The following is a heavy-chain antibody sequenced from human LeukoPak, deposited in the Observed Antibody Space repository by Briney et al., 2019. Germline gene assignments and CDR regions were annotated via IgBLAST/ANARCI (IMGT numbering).Heavy chain of an antibody. Sequence: ESGPTLAKPTQTLTLTCTFSGVSLYNSGVGVGWIRQPPGKALEWLALIYWTDDKRYSPSLKSRLPITKDTSKNQVVLTMTNMDPVDTATYYCAHTSYSSSWYLVEDYWGQGTLVTVSS. D-gene: IGHD6-13*01. CDR3: AHTSYSSSWYLVEDY. V-gene: IGHV2-5*01. J-gene: IGHJ4*02. CDR2: IYWTDDK. CDR1: GVSLYNSGVG.